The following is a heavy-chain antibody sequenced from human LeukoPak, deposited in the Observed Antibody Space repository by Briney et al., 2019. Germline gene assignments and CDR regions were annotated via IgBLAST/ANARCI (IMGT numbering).Heavy chain of an antibody. J-gene: IGHJ6*03. CDR1: GGSISSYY. D-gene: IGHD6-13*01. Sequence: SETLSLTCTVSGGSISSYYWSWIRQPPGKGLEWIGEGNHNGGTKYNPSLKSRVTISVDTSKNQFSLKLSSVTAADTAVYYCARPRSWAAAGSDYYYYMDVWGKGTTVTVSS. V-gene: IGHV4-34*01. CDR3: ARPRSWAAAGSDYYYYMDV. CDR2: GNHNGGT.